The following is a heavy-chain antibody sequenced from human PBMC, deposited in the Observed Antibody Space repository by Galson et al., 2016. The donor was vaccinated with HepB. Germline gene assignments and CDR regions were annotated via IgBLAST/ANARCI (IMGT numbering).Heavy chain of an antibody. Sequence: SLRLSCAASGFTFGTYTMHWIRQAPGEGLQWVSLITGDRANAYYADSVKGRFTISRDNRKNSLYLHMNSLRTEDTALYYCAKDPGGYSGFDYWGQVTLVTVSA. CDR1: GFTFGTYT. J-gene: IGHJ4*02. CDR3: AKDPGGYSGFDY. V-gene: IGHV3-43*01. CDR2: ITGDRANA. D-gene: IGHD2-15*01.